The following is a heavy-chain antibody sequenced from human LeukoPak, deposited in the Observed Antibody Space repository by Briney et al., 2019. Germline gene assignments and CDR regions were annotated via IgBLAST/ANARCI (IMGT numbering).Heavy chain of an antibody. CDR2: ISSISSYI. V-gene: IGHV3-21*01. Sequence: GGSLRLSCAASGFTFSSYSMNWVRQAPGKGLEWVSSISSISSYINYADSVKGRFTISRDNAKNSMHLQMNSLRAEDTAVYYCARSLKSMINFGLWGQGTLVTVSS. CDR3: ARSLKSMINFGL. CDR1: GFTFSSYS. D-gene: IGHD3-22*01. J-gene: IGHJ4*02.